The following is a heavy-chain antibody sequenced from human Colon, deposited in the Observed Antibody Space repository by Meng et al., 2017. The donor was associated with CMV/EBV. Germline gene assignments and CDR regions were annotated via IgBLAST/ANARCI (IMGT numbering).Heavy chain of an antibody. Sequence: CAASGFALGNHFMHWVRQVPGEGLACVAVISPDGSHTNYADSARGRFFISRDNARNTVSLHMNSLRVEDTAVYFCIRGTILWKGFDYWGRGALVTVSS. CDR2: ISPDGSHT. CDR3: IRGTILWKGFDY. V-gene: IGHV3-74*01. J-gene: IGHJ4*02. D-gene: IGHD1-14*01. CDR1: GFALGNHF.